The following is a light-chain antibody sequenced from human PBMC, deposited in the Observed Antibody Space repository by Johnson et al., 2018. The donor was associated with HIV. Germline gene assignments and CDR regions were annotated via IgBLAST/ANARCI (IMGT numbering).Light chain of an antibody. CDR2: ETT. V-gene: IGLV1-51*02. J-gene: IGLJ1*01. CDR3: ATCDNSLRV. Sequence: QPVLTQSPSVSAAPGQNVTISCSGSSSNIGNNYISWYQQLPGTAPKLLIYETTKRPSGIPDRFSGSRSGTSATLGITGLQTGDEADYYCATCDNSLRVFGTGTKVTVL. CDR1: SSNIGNNY.